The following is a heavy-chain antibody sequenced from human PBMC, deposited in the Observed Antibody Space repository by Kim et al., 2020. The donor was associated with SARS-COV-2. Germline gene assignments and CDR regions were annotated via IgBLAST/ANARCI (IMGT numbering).Heavy chain of an antibody. Sequence: SETLSLTCAVYGGSFSGYYWSWIRQPPGKGLEWIGEINHSGSTNYNPSLKSRVTISVDTSKNQFSLKLSSVTAADTAVYYCARSRDSSGYYYLYYFDYWGQGTLVTVSS. CDR3: ARSRDSSGYYYLYYFDY. J-gene: IGHJ4*02. V-gene: IGHV4-34*01. CDR2: INHSGST. D-gene: IGHD3-22*01. CDR1: GGSFSGYY.